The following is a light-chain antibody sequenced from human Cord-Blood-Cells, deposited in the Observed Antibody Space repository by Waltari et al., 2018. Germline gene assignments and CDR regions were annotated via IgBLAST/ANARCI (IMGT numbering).Light chain of an antibody. V-gene: IGLV2-11*01. CDR2: DVS. Sequence: QSALTQPRSVSGSPGQSVTISCTGTSSDVGGYNYVSWYQQHPGKAPKPMIYDVSKRPSEVPDRFSGSKSGNTASLTISGLQAEDEADYYCCSYAGSYTFYVFGTVTKVTVL. CDR3: CSYAGSYTFYV. J-gene: IGLJ1*01. CDR1: SSDVGGYNY.